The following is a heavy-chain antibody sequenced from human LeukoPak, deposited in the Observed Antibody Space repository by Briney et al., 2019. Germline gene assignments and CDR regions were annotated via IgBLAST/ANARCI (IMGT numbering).Heavy chain of an antibody. CDR2: INYSGRT. D-gene: IGHD2-2*01. V-gene: IGHV4-39*02. Sequence: SETLSLTCTVSGVSTSSSSFFWTWIRQSPGQGLEWIGCINYSGRTNYNPSLMSRVTIAVDTSKNHFSLRLSSVTAADTAVYYCARSLGYCSSASCYGGGSDSWGQGILVTVSS. CDR1: GVSTSSSSFF. J-gene: IGHJ4*02. CDR3: ARSLGYCSSASCYGGGSDS.